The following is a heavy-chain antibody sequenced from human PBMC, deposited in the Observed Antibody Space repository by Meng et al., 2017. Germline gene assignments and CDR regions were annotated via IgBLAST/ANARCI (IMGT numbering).Heavy chain of an antibody. CDR3: ARGRKMEQGDY. CDR2: IYSGGST. V-gene: IGHV3-66*02. Sequence: VGSGGGLVQPGGSLGLPCAASGFTVSSNYMSWVRQAPGKGLEWVSVIYSGGSTYYADSVKGRFTISRDNSKNTLYLQMNSLRAEDTAVYYCARGRKMEQGDYWGQGTLVTVSS. CDR1: GFTVSSNY. J-gene: IGHJ4*02. D-gene: IGHD1/OR15-1a*01.